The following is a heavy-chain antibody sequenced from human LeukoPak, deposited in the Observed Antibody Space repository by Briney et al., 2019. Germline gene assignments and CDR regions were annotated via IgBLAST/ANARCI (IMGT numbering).Heavy chain of an antibody. CDR1: GFTFSSYA. Sequence: PGGSLRLSCAASGFTFSSYAMSWVRQAPGKGLEWVSAISGSGGSTYYADSVKGRFTISRDNSKNTLYQQMNSLRAEDTAVYYCARHRAVAGPFDYWGQGTLVTVSS. CDR3: ARHRAVAGPFDY. V-gene: IGHV3-23*01. CDR2: ISGSGGST. D-gene: IGHD6-19*01. J-gene: IGHJ4*02.